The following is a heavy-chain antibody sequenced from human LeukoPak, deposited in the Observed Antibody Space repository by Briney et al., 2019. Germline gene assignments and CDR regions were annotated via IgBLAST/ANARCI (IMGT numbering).Heavy chain of an antibody. V-gene: IGHV1-2*02. CDR1: GYRFIDYY. D-gene: IGHD6-6*01. CDR2: INLDSGTT. J-gene: IGHJ6*03. Sequence: GASVKVSCKASGYRFIDYYMHWVRQAPGQGLDWMGWINLDSGTTNYAQNFQGRVTMTRDTSISTAYMELSRLRSDDTAVYSCATSGTSASSPGYYYYMDVWGEGTTVTVSS. CDR3: ATSGTSASSPGYYYYMDV.